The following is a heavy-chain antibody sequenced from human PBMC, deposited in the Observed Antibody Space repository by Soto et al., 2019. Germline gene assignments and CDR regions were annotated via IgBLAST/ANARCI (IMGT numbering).Heavy chain of an antibody. Sequence: SETLSLTCAVSGGSISIGGYSWSWIRHPPGKGLEWIGYIYHSGSTYYNPSLKSRVTISVDRSKNQFSLKLSSVTAADTAVYYCARMVAGGDAFDIWGQGAMVTVSS. CDR2: IYHSGST. D-gene: IGHD3-10*01. CDR1: GGSISIGGYS. V-gene: IGHV4-30-2*01. CDR3: ARMVAGGDAFDI. J-gene: IGHJ3*02.